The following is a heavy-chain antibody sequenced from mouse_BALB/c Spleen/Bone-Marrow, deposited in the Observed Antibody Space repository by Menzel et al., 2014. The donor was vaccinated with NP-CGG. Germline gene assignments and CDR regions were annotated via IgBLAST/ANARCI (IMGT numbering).Heavy chain of an antibody. D-gene: IGHD3-1*01. J-gene: IGHJ1*01. CDR3: ARDRGRYRYFDV. CDR1: GFTFSGYG. V-gene: IGHV5-15*02. Sequence: EVKLVESGGGLVQPGGSRKLSCAASGFTFSGYGMAWVRQAPGKGPEWVAFISNLAYSIYYADTVTGRFTISRENAKNTLYLEMSSLRSEDTAMYYCARDRGRYRYFDVWGAGTTVTVSS. CDR2: ISNLAYSI.